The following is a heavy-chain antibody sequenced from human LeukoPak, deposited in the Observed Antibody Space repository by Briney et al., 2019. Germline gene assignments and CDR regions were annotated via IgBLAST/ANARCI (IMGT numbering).Heavy chain of an antibody. D-gene: IGHD6-6*01. J-gene: IGHJ3*02. V-gene: IGHV4-4*07. CDR3: ARVTYSSSSISLDAFDI. Sequence: SETLSLTCTVSGGSLSSYYWSRIRQPAGKGLEWIGRIYTSGSTNYNPSLKSRVTMSVDTSKNQFSLKLSSVTAADTAVYYCARVTYSSSSISLDAFDIWGQGTMVTVSS. CDR1: GGSLSSYY. CDR2: IYTSGST.